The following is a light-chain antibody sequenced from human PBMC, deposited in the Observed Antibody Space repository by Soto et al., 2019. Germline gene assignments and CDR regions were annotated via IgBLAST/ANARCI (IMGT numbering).Light chain of an antibody. J-gene: IGKJ4*01. Sequence: ETVMTQSPATLSASPGESATLSCSASQSVNSDLAWYQQIPGQAPRLPIYSASTGATGGPARFSGSGSGTEFTLTLSSLQSEDFAIYYGQQYNNWPLTFGGGTKVEI. CDR3: QQYNNWPLT. CDR1: QSVNSD. CDR2: SAS. V-gene: IGKV3-15*01.